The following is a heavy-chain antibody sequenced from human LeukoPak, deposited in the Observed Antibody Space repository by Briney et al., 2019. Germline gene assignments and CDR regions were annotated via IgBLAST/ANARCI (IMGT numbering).Heavy chain of an antibody. J-gene: IGHJ4*02. V-gene: IGHV4-34*01. CDR1: GGSFSGYY. CDR3: ARGGAAAAGDEDDYYFDY. Sequence: PSETLSLTCAVYGGSFSGYYWSWIRQPPGKGLEWLGEIKHSGSTNYNPSLKSRVTISVDTSKNQFSLKLSSVTAADTAVYYCARGGAAAAGDEDDYYFDYWGQGTLVTVSS. D-gene: IGHD6-13*01. CDR2: IKHSGST.